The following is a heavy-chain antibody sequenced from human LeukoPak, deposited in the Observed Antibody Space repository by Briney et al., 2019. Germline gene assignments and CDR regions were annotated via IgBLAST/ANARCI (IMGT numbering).Heavy chain of an antibody. V-gene: IGHV4-39*07. CDR3: ARVYRLADPSRGYFDF. D-gene: IGHD3-9*01. Sequence: SGTLSLTCTVSGGSISSSRYYWAWIRQPPGKGLEWIGSIYYSELTYYNPSLESRVSMSLDTSKNQFSLRLSSVTAADTAVYYCARVYRLADPSRGYFDFWGPGTLVTVSS. J-gene: IGHJ4*02. CDR2: IYYSELT. CDR1: GGSISSSRYY.